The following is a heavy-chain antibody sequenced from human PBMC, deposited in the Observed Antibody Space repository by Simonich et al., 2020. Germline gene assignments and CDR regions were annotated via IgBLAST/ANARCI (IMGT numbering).Heavy chain of an antibody. CDR3: ARDPVVPAAIRNAFDI. D-gene: IGHD2-2*01. Sequence: QVQLVQSGAEVKKPGASVKVSCKASGYTFTGYYMTWVRQAPGQGLEWIGCNNPNSGGTNYSKKLQGRVTMTRDTSISTAYMELSRLRSDDTAVYYCARDPVVPAAIRNAFDIWGQGTMVTVSS. J-gene: IGHJ3*02. V-gene: IGHV1-2*02. CDR2: NNPNSGGT. CDR1: GYTFTGYY.